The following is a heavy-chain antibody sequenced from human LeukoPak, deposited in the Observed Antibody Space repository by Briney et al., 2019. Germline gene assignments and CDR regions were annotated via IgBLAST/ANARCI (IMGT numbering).Heavy chain of an antibody. CDR1: GFTVSSNY. V-gene: IGHV3-53*01. D-gene: IGHD6-19*01. J-gene: IGHJ4*02. Sequence: GGSLRLSCAASGFTVSSNYMSWVRQAPGKGLEWVSVIYSGGSTYYADSVKGRFTISRDNSKNTLYLQMNSLRAVDTAVYYCAISSGWYLGNFDYWGQGTLSPSPQ. CDR3: AISSGWYLGNFDY. CDR2: IYSGGST.